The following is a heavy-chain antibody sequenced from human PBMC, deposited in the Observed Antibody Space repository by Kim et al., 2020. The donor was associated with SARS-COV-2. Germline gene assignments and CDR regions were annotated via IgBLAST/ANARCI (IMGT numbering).Heavy chain of an antibody. CDR2: INPSGGST. J-gene: IGHJ5*02. CDR1: GYTFTSYY. Sequence: ASVNVSCKASGYTFTSYYMHWVRQAPGQGLEWMGIINPSGGSTSYAQKFQGRVTMTRDTSTSTVYMELSSLRSEDTAVYYCARDLKQQQLGNWFDPWGQGTLVTVSS. D-gene: IGHD6-13*01. V-gene: IGHV1-46*01. CDR3: ARDLKQQQLGNWFDP.